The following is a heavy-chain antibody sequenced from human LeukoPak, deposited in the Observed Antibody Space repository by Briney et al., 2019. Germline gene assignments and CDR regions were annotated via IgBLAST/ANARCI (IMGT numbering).Heavy chain of an antibody. Sequence: SETLSLTCTGSGGSISSYYWSWIRQPPGKGLEWIGRIYSSESTNYNPSFQSRVTMSLDTSKSQFSLKLSSVTAADTAVYYCAKVAVTGYNWFDPWGQGTLVTVSS. D-gene: IGHD2-21*02. CDR3: AKVAVTGYNWFDP. J-gene: IGHJ5*02. V-gene: IGHV4-4*07. CDR1: GGSISSYY. CDR2: IYSSEST.